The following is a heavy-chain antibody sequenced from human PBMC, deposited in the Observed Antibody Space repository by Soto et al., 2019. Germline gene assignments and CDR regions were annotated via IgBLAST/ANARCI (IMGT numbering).Heavy chain of an antibody. Sequence: GGSLRLSCAASGFTLRTYTMNWVRQAPGKGLGWVSSISISSSDRYYADSVRGRFTISRDNAKNALYLQMNSLRADDTAVYFCVRGMNPLFGGKGTLVNVSS. J-gene: IGHJ4*01. CDR3: VRGMNPLF. V-gene: IGHV3-21*06. CDR2: ISISSSDR. CDR1: GFTLRTYT.